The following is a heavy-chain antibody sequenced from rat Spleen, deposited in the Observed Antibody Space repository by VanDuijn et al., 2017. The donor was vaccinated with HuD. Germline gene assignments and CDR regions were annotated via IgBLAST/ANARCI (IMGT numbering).Heavy chain of an antibody. Sequence: EVQLVETGGGLVQPGRSLKLSCAASGFTFSDHNMAWVRQAPKKGLEWVASISYEGSSTYYGDSVKGRFTISRDNAKSTLYLQMDSLRSEDTATYYCARKGTNYGYLYVMDAWGQGASVTVSS. V-gene: IGHV5-22*01. CDR3: ARKGTNYGYLYVMDA. CDR1: GFTFSDHN. J-gene: IGHJ4*01. CDR2: ISYEGSST. D-gene: IGHD1-9*01.